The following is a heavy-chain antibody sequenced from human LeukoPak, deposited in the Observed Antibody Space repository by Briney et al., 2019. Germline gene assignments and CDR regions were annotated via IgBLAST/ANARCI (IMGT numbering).Heavy chain of an antibody. CDR1: GGSISSSSYY. V-gene: IGHV4-39*01. Sequence: YPSETLSLTCTVSGGSISSSSYYWGWIRQPPGKGLEWIGSIYYSGSTYYNPSLKSRVTISVDTSKNQFSLKLSSVTAADTAVYYCARHPSQYYFDYWGQGTLVTVSS. CDR2: IYYSGST. CDR3: ARHPSQYYFDY. J-gene: IGHJ4*02.